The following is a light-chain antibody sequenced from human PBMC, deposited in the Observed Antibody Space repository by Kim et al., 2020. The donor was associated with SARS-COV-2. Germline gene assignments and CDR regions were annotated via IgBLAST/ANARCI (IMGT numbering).Light chain of an antibody. CDR3: QAWDSSTADYV. V-gene: IGLV3-1*01. CDR1: KLGDKY. CDR2: QDD. J-gene: IGLJ1*01. Sequence: PGQTATIPCSGDKLGDKYACWYQQKPGQSPVLVIYQDDKRPSGIPERFSGSNSENTATLTISGTQAMDEADYYCQAWDSSTADYVFGTGTKVTVL.